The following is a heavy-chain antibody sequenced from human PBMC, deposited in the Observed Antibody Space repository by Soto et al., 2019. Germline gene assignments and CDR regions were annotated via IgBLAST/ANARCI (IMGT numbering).Heavy chain of an antibody. V-gene: IGHV3-7*01. Sequence: EVQLVESGGGLVQPGGSLRLSCAASGFTFSSYWMSWVRQAPGKGLEWVANIKQDGSEKYYVDSVKGRFTISRDNAKNSLYLQMNSLRAEDTAVYYCARDLGYSSGWYAYWGQGTLVTVSS. CDR1: GFTFSSYW. CDR3: ARDLGYSSGWYAY. J-gene: IGHJ4*02. D-gene: IGHD6-19*01. CDR2: IKQDGSEK.